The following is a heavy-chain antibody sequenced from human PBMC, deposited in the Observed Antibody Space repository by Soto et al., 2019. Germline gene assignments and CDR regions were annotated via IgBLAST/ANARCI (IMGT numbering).Heavy chain of an antibody. CDR3: AHRRTEASRCWFDP. CDR2: VYAFDTI. Sequence: QITLKESGPTLVKPTQTLTLTCAFSGFSFTTGEGAVGWIRQPPGKALEWLAIVYAFDTIHYSPSLRSRLTVRKDTSRNQVVLTMTNMDPVDTATYCCAHRRTEASRCWFDPWGQGTLVTVSS. CDR1: GFSFTTGEGA. V-gene: IGHV2-5*01. J-gene: IGHJ5*01. D-gene: IGHD2-21*01.